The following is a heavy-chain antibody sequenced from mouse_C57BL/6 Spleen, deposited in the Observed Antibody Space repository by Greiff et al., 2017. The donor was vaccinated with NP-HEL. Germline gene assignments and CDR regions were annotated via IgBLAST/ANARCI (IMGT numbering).Heavy chain of an antibody. D-gene: IGHD1-1*01. CDR3: ARALTTVASMDY. J-gene: IGHJ4*01. CDR1: GYTFTSYW. CDR2: IDPSDSYT. V-gene: IGHV1-69*01. Sequence: VQLQQPGAELVMPGASVKLSCKASGYTFTSYWMHWVKQRPGQGLEWIGEIDPSDSYTNYNQKFKGKSTLTVDKSSSTAYMQLSSLTSEDSAVYYCARALTTVASMDYWGQGTSVTVSS.